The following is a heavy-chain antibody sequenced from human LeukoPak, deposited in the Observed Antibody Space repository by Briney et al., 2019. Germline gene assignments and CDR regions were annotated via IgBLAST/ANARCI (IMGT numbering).Heavy chain of an antibody. CDR1: GFPFSSFW. Sequence: PGGSLRLSCAASGFPFSSFWMNWVRQTPGRGLEWLANIRPDGSEQYYVDSVRGRFTISRDNAKNSVYLDMNNLRVDDTGVYYCSGRDSSRSPWAGGGQGTLVSVSS. D-gene: IGHD2-2*01. V-gene: IGHV3-7*01. CDR2: IRPDGSEQ. CDR3: SGRDSSRSPWAG. J-gene: IGHJ4*02.